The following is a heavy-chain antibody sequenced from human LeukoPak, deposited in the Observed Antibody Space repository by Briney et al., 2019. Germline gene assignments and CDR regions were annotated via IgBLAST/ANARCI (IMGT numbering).Heavy chain of an antibody. CDR2: VNPKSGNT. CDR1: GYSFTSYD. J-gene: IGHJ4*02. CDR3: ARGLPLGYCTYGVCYPPKHLDF. V-gene: IGHV1-8*03. Sequence: APVKVSCNTSGYSFTSYDINWVRQAPGQGLEWMGWVNPKSGNTGYKQKFQARVTITRDTSISAAYMELSSLTSDDTAVYFCARGLPLGYCTYGVCYPPKHLDFWGQGTLVTVSS. D-gene: IGHD2-8*01.